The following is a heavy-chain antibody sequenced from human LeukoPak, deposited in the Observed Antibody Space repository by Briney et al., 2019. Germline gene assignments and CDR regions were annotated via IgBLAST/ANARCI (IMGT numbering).Heavy chain of an antibody. V-gene: IGHV3-73*01. CDR3: TRHRIVLFDI. CDR1: GFTFSGSA. D-gene: IGHD1-26*01. J-gene: IGHJ3*02. CDR2: IRSKANSYAT. Sequence: PGRSLRLSCAASGFTFSGSAMHWVRQASGKGLEWVGRIRSKANSYATAYAASVKGGFTISRDDSKNTAYLQMNSLKTEDTAVYYCTRHRIVLFDIWGQGTMVTVSS.